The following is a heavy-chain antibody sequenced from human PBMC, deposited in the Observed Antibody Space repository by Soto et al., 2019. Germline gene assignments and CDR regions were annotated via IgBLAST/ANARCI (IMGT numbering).Heavy chain of an antibody. J-gene: IGHJ4*02. D-gene: IGHD2-21*01. CDR1: GYTFTSYG. CDR3: ARYSPPVDY. V-gene: IGHV1-18*01. Sequence: QVQLVQSGAEVKKPGASVKVSCKASGYTFTSYGVSWVRQAPGQGLEWMGWISAYNGNTKYAEKLQGRVTMTADTSTNPAYMDLRSLRYDDTAVDYGARYSPPVDYWGQGTLVTVSS. CDR2: ISAYNGNT.